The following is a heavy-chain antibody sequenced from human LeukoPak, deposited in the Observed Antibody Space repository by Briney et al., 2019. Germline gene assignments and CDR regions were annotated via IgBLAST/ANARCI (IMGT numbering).Heavy chain of an antibody. CDR3: ATSRGQTLAYCGGDCYSGFDY. J-gene: IGHJ4*02. D-gene: IGHD2-21*02. CDR2: INPDCGGT. CDR1: GYTFPAYY. Sequence: GASVKVSCKASGYTFPAYYMHWVRQAPGQGLDWLGWINPDCGGTNYAQKFQGRVTMTRDPSISTAYMELSWLRSDDTAMYYCATSRGQTLAYCGGDCYSGFDYWGQGTLVSVSS. V-gene: IGHV1-2*02.